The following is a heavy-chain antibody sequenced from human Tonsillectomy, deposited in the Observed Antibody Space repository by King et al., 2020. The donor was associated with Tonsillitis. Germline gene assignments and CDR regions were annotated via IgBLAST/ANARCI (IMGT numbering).Heavy chain of an antibody. J-gene: IGHJ4*02. V-gene: IGHV3-48*01. D-gene: IGHD5-12*01. CDR3: ARDERGYSGYDYGIDY. CDR1: GFTFSSYS. CDR2: ISSSSSTI. Sequence: VQLVESGGGLVQPGGSLRLSCAASGFTFSSYSMNWVRQAPGKGPEWVSYISSSSSTIYYADSVKGRFTISRDNAKNSLYLQMNSLRAEDTAVYYCARDERGYSGYDYGIDYWGQGTLVTVSS.